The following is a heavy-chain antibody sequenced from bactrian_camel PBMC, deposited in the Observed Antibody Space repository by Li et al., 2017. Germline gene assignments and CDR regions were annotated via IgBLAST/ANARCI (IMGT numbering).Heavy chain of an antibody. D-gene: IGHD5*01. J-gene: IGHJ4*01. V-gene: IGHV3S10*01. CDR1: GFNISGYG. CDR2: INSDNTP. Sequence: VQLVESGGALVRPGESLTLTCVASGFNISGYGITWEHQAPGDQSRWVGTINSDNTPHYRDDSVKGRFVISRDNANNIVYLHLTHLKIEDTAMYYCEKGSLRGQGTQVTVS. CDR3: EKGSL.